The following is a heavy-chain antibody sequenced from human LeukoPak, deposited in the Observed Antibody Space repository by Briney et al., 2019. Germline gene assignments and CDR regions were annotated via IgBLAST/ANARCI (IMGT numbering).Heavy chain of an antibody. D-gene: IGHD3-22*01. CDR3: ARDNYDSSGYYYGNFDY. Sequence: GGSLRLSCAASGFTFSSYGMHWVRQAPGKGLEWVAVIGYDGSNKYYADSVKGRFTISRDNSKNTLYLQMNSLRAEDTAVYYCARDNYDSSGYYYGNFDYWGQGTLVTVSS. J-gene: IGHJ4*02. CDR2: IGYDGSNK. CDR1: GFTFSSYG. V-gene: IGHV3-33*01.